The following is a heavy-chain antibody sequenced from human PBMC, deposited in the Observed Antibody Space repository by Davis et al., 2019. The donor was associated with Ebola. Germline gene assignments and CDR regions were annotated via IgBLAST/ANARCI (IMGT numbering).Heavy chain of an antibody. Sequence: GESLKISCAASGFTFSSYAMHWVRQAPGKGLEWVAVISYDGSNKYYADSVKGRFTISRDNSKNTLYLQMNSLRAEDTAVYYCARVDTAMGPGGYWGQGTLVTVSS. CDR2: ISYDGSNK. D-gene: IGHD5-18*01. CDR1: GFTFSSYA. V-gene: IGHV3-30-3*01. CDR3: ARVDTAMGPGGY. J-gene: IGHJ4*02.